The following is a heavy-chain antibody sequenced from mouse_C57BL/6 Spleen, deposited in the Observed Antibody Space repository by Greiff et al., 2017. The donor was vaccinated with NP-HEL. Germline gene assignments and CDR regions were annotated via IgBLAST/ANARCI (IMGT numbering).Heavy chain of an antibody. D-gene: IGHD4-1*01. V-gene: IGHV5-6*02. CDR3: ARLLTGFPYAMDY. Sequence: EVMLVESGGDLVKPGGSLKLSCAASGFTFSSYGMSWVRQTPDKRLEWVATISSGGSYTYYPDSVKGRFTISRDNAKNTLYLQMSSLKSEDTAMYYCARLLTGFPYAMDYWGQGTSVTVSS. CDR1: GFTFSSYG. CDR2: ISSGGSYT. J-gene: IGHJ4*01.